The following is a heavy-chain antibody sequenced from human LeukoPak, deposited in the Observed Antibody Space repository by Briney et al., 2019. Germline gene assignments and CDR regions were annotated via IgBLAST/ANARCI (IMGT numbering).Heavy chain of an antibody. CDR2: IYYSGST. V-gene: IGHV4-59*01. J-gene: IGHJ6*03. D-gene: IGHD2-15*01. CDR3: ARGRCSGGSCSNYYYYYMDV. CDR1: GGSISSYY. Sequence: PSETLSLTCTVSGGSISSYYWSWIRQPPGKGLEWMGYIYYSGSTNYNPSLKSRVTISVDTSKNQFSLKLSSVTAADTAVYYCARGRCSGGSCSNYYYYYMDVWGKGTTVTVSS.